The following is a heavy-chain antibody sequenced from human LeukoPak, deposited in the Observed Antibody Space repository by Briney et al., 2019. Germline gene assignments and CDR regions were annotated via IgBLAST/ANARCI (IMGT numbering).Heavy chain of an antibody. CDR1: GFTFSSYA. D-gene: IGHD6-13*01. V-gene: IGHV3-23*01. Sequence: GGSLRLSCAASGFTFSSYAMSWVRQAPGKGLEWVSAISGSGGSTYYADSVKGRFTISRDNSKNTLYLQMNSLRAEDTAVYYRAKDLGSSWSYFDYWGQGTLVTVSS. CDR3: AKDLGSSWSYFDY. J-gene: IGHJ4*02. CDR2: ISGSGGST.